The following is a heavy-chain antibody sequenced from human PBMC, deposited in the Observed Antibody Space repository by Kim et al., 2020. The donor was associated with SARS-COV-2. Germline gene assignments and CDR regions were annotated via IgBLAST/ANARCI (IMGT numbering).Heavy chain of an antibody. D-gene: IGHD1-26*01. CDR1: GFTFKDYA. Sequence: GGSLRLSCAASGFTFKDYALSWVRQARGRGLEWVAFIGGLGVSKYYADSVKGRFTISRDNSKNTIFLQMTSLGAEDTAVYYCANFRRNAEYGRSYWGGGT. CDR3: ANFRRNAEYGRSY. V-gene: IGHV3-23*01. J-gene: IGHJ1*01. CDR2: IGGLGVSK.